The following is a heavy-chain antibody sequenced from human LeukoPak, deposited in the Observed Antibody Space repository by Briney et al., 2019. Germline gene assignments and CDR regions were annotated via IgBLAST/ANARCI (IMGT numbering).Heavy chain of an antibody. CDR3: ARLRGYTYGNPGY. CDR1: GGSISSSSSYY. J-gene: IGHJ4*02. Sequence: SETLSLTCTVSGGSISSSSSYYWGWVRQPPGKGLEWIGSIYYTGDTYYNSSLKSRVTISVDTSKNQFALKLTSVTAADTALYYCARLRGYTYGNPGYWGQGSLVTVSS. CDR2: IYYTGDT. V-gene: IGHV4-39*01. D-gene: IGHD5-18*01.